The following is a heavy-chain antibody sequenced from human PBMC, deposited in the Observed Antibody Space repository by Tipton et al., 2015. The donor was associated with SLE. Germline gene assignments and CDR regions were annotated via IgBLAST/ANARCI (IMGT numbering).Heavy chain of an antibody. Sequence: GSLRLSCAASGFTFSSYEMNWVRQAPGKGLERVSYISSSGSTIYYADSVKGRFTISRDNAENSLYLQMNSLRAEDTAVYYCARGSQVTSGWYLWGQGTLVTVSS. D-gene: IGHD6-19*01. CDR2: ISSSGSTI. V-gene: IGHV3-48*03. CDR3: ARGSQVTSGWYL. CDR1: GFTFSSYE. J-gene: IGHJ5*02.